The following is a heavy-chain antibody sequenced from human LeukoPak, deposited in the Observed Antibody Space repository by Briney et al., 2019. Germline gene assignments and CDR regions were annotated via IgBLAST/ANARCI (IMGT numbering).Heavy chain of an antibody. CDR3: ARGPLDILTGYSFGWFDP. CDR1: GYTFTSYD. V-gene: IGHV1-8*01. J-gene: IGHJ5*02. CDR2: MNPNSGNT. Sequence: ASVKVSCKASGYTFTSYDINWVRQATGQGLEWMGWMNPNSGNTGYAQKFQGRVTMTRNTSISTAYMELSSLRSEDTAVYYCARGPLDILTGYSFGWFDPWGQGTLVTVSS. D-gene: IGHD3-9*01.